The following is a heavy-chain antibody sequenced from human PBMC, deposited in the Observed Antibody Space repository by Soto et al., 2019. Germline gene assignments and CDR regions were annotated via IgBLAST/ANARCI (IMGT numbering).Heavy chain of an antibody. CDR2: ISYDGSNK. Sequence: GGSLRLSCAASGFTFSSYAMHWVRQAPGKGLEWVAVISYDGSNKYYADSVKGRFTISRDNSKNTLYLQTNSLRAEDTAVYYCARETRSGIPGGSSSWTFDYWGQGTLVTVSS. D-gene: IGHD6-13*01. J-gene: IGHJ4*02. CDR1: GFTFSSYA. V-gene: IGHV3-30-3*01. CDR3: ARETRSGIPGGSSSWTFDY.